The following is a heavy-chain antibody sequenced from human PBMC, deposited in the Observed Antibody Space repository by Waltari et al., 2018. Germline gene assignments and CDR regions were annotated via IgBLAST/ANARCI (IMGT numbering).Heavy chain of an antibody. CDR2: IKQDGREK. Sequence: EVQLVESGGGLVQPGGSLRLSCAASGFTFSSYWMSWVRQAPGKGLEWVANIKQDGREKYYVDSVKGRFTISRDNAKNSPYLQMNSLRAEDTAVYYCARPFDFWSGFVDVWGKGTTVTVSS. D-gene: IGHD3-3*01. V-gene: IGHV3-7*01. CDR1: GFTFSSYW. J-gene: IGHJ6*04. CDR3: ARPFDFWSGFVDV.